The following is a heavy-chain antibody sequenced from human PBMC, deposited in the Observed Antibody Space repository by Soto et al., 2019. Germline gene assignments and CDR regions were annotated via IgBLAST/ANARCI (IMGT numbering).Heavy chain of an antibody. Sequence: QVQLQESGPGLVKPSETLSLTCTVSGGSISSYYWSWIRQPPGKGLEWIGYIYYSWSTNYNPYLKSRFTISVDTSKNQFSLKLSSLTAADTAVYYCARSLTYPYYMDVWGKGTTVTVSS. D-gene: IGHD3-16*01. CDR2: IYYSWST. CDR1: GGSISSYY. J-gene: IGHJ6*03. V-gene: IGHV4-59*01. CDR3: ARSLTYPYYMDV.